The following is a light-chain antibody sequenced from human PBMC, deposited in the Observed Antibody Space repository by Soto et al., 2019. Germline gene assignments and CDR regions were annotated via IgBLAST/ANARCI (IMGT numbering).Light chain of an antibody. V-gene: IGLV2-14*03. CDR2: DVS. CDR3: SSYTVSGSYV. CDR1: SSDVGRYNP. Sequence: QSALTQPASVSGSPGQSITISCSGASSDVGRYNPVSWYQQHPGKVPQLMIYDVSIRPSGISDRFSASKSGNMASLTISGLQAEDEADYYCSSYTVSGSYVFGSGTKVTVL. J-gene: IGLJ1*01.